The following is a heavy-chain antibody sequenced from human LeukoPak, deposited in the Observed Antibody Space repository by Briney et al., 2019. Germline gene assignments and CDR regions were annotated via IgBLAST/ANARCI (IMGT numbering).Heavy chain of an antibody. V-gene: IGHV1-46*01. Sequence: GASVKVSCKASGYTFTSYYIHWVRQAPGQGLEWMGIINPSGGTTRYAQKFQGRVTMTRDTSISTAYMELSRLRSDDTAVYYCARRGSYYLNWFDPWGQGTLVTVSS. CDR1: GYTFTSYY. J-gene: IGHJ5*02. D-gene: IGHD1-26*01. CDR3: ARRGSYYLNWFDP. CDR2: INPSGGTT.